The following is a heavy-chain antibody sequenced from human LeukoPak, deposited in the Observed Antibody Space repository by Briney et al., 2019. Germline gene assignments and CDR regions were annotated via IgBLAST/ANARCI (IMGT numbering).Heavy chain of an antibody. D-gene: IGHD3-22*01. CDR3: TSRPYYYDSSGYQDY. J-gene: IGHJ4*02. CDR1: GFTFSGSA. V-gene: IGHV3-73*01. CDR2: IRSKANGYAT. Sequence: GGSLRLSCAASGFTFSGSAMHWVRQASGKGLEWVGRIRSKANGYATAYAASVKGRFTISRDDSKNTAYLQMNSLKTEDTAVYYCTSRPYYYDSSGYQDYWGQGTLVTVSS.